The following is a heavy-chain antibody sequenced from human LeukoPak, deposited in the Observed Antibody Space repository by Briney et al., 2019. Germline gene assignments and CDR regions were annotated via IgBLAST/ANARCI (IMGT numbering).Heavy chain of an antibody. D-gene: IGHD3-10*01. CDR3: AIAGDGSGSYYSLGGRDY. CDR1: GYSFSNYW. CDR2: MNPGTSDT. V-gene: IGHV5-51*01. Sequence: GESLKISCKGSGYSFSNYWIGWVRQMPGKGLEWMAIMNPGTSDTKYNPAFQGQATISADKSISTAYLQWSSLKASDTAMYYCAIAGDGSGSYYSLGGRDYWGQGTLVTVSS. J-gene: IGHJ4*02.